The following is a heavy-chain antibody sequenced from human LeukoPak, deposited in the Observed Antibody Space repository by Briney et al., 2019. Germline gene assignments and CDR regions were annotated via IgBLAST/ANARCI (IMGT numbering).Heavy chain of an antibody. CDR2: ISSSSSTI. CDR3: ATSRDYGGYEYYYGMDV. V-gene: IGHV3-48*02. Sequence: GGSLRLSCAASGFTFSSYSMSWVRQAPGKGLEWVSYISSSSSTIYYADSVKGRFTISRDNAKNSLYLQMNSLRDEDTAVYYCATSRDYGGYEYYYGMDVWGQGTTVTVSS. J-gene: IGHJ6*02. D-gene: IGHD4-17*01. CDR1: GFTFSSYS.